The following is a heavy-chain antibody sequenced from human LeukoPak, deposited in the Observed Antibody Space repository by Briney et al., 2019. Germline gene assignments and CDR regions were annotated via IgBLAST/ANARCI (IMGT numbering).Heavy chain of an antibody. CDR1: GYTFTSYG. CDR2: ISAYNGNT. D-gene: IGHD3-22*01. CDR3: ARDHDSSGYLGLYFDY. Sequence: ASVKVSCKASGYTFTSYGISWVRQAPGQGLEWMGWISAYNGNTNYAQKLQGRVTMTTDTSTSTAYMELRSLRSDDTAVYYCARDHDSSGYLGLYFDYWGQGTLVTVSS. J-gene: IGHJ4*02. V-gene: IGHV1-18*01.